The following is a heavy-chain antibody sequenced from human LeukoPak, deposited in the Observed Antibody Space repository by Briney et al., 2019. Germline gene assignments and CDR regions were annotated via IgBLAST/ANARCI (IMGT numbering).Heavy chain of an antibody. Sequence: QSGGSLRLSCAASGFTFSSYWMSWVRQAPGKGLEWVANIKQDGSEKYYVDSVKGRFTISRDNAKNSLYLQMNSLRAEDTAVYYCARLTMVRSPTFDYWGQGTLVTVSS. CDR1: GFTFSSYW. CDR3: ARLTMVRSPTFDY. D-gene: IGHD3-10*01. CDR2: IKQDGSEK. J-gene: IGHJ4*02. V-gene: IGHV3-7*01.